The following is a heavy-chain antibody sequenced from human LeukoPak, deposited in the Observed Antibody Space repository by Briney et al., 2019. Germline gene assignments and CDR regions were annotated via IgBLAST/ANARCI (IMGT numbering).Heavy chain of an antibody. D-gene: IGHD2-2*01. Sequence: GTSVKVSCKASGYTFTSSAVPWVRQARGQRLEWIGWIVVGSGNTNYAQKFQERVTITRDMSTSTAYMELSSLRSEDTAVYYCAAAVVPAAVYYYYGMDVWGKGTTVTVSS. CDR1: GYTFTSSA. CDR2: IVVGSGNT. V-gene: IGHV1-58*01. CDR3: AAAVVPAAVYYYYGMDV. J-gene: IGHJ6*04.